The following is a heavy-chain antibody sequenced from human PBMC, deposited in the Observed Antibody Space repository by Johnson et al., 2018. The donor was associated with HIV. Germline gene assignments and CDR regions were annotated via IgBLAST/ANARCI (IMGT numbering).Heavy chain of an antibody. CDR1: GFTFDDYG. V-gene: IGHV3-66*01. CDR2: IYSGGST. Sequence: VQLVESGGGVVRPGGSLRLSCAASGFTFDDYGMSWVRQAPGKGLEWVSVIYSGGSTYYADSVKGRFTISRDNYKNTLYLQMNSVRAEDTAVYYCARGLGSRSAFDIWGQGTMVTVSS. J-gene: IGHJ3*02. CDR3: ARGLGSRSAFDI. D-gene: IGHD2-2*01.